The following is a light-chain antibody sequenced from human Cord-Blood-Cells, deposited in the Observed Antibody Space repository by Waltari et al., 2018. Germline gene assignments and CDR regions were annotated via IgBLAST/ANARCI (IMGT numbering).Light chain of an antibody. CDR1: VLAKQY. V-gene: IGLV3-27*01. Sequence: SYELTQPSSVSVSPGQTARITCSGDVLAKQYARWFQQKPGQAPELVSYKDSERPAAIPVRFAGSSSGTTVTLTISGAQVEDEADYYCYSAADNNLVFGGGTKRTVL. J-gene: IGLJ3*02. CDR3: YSAADNNLV. CDR2: KDS.